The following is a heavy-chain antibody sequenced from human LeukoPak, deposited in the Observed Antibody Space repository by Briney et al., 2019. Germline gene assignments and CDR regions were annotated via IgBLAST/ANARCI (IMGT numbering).Heavy chain of an antibody. J-gene: IGHJ4*02. Sequence: ASVKVSCKVSGYTLTELSMHWVRQAPGKGLEWMGGFDPEDGETIYAQKFQGRVTMTRDTSISTAYMELSRLRSDDTAVYYCARDYDILTGSPFDYWGQGTLVTVSS. CDR3: ARDYDILTGSPFDY. CDR1: GYTLTELS. V-gene: IGHV1-24*01. D-gene: IGHD3-9*01. CDR2: FDPEDGET.